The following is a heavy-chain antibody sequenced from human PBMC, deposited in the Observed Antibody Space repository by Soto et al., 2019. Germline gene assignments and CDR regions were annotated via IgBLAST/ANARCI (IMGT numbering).Heavy chain of an antibody. CDR3: ARGGGVGVAGSAAFDM. V-gene: IGHV1-2*02. CDR2: INPATGAA. CDR1: GYPVTAYY. Sequence: QLHLVQSGAVVKKPGASVTVSCSASGYPVTAYYMHWVRQAPGRGLEWMGGINPATGAAKYTQTFRGRVTMARDTAPSTVFMELGGLTSAATAVFYWARGGGVGVAGSAAFDMWGQGTLVTVSS. J-gene: IGHJ3*02. D-gene: IGHD3-3*01.